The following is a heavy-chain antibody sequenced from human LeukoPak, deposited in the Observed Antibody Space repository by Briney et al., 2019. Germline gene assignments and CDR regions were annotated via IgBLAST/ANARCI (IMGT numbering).Heavy chain of an antibody. D-gene: IGHD1-26*01. CDR2: ISAYNGNT. CDR1: GYTFTSYG. CDR3: ARDADELLKNYYGMDV. J-gene: IGHJ6*02. Sequence: ASVKVSCKASGYTFTSYGISRVRQAPGQGLEWMGWISAYNGNTNYAQKLQGRVTMTTDTSTSTAYMELRSLRSDDTAVYYCARDADELLKNYYGMDVWGQGTTVTVSS. V-gene: IGHV1-18*01.